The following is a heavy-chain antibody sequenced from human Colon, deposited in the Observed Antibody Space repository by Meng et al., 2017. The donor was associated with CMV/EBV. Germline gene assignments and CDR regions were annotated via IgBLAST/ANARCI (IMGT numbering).Heavy chain of an antibody. J-gene: IGHJ5*02. CDR2: ISAYNGDT. V-gene: IGHV1-18*01. Sequence: SGETFTSYGISWVRQAPGQGLEWMGWISAYNGDTNYAQKLQGRVTMTTDTLTSTAYMELRSLRSDDTAVYYCARDHSVYDSNWFDPWGLGTLVTVSS. D-gene: IGHD3-22*01. CDR1: GETFTSYG. CDR3: ARDHSVYDSNWFDP.